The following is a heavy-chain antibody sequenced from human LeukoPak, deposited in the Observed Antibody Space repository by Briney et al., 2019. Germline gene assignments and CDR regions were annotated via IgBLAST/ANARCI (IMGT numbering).Heavy chain of an antibody. CDR1: GYTFSDYY. D-gene: IGHD1-26*01. CDR3: ARDQSGEWELLSGWWFDP. V-gene: IGHV1-2*02. Sequence: ASVKVSCKASGYTFSDYYMHWVRQAPGQGLEWMGWINPDSGGTNYAQKFQGRVTMTRDTSITTAYMELSNLRSEDTAVYYCARDQSGEWELLSGWWFDPWGQGTLVTVSS. J-gene: IGHJ5*02. CDR2: INPDSGGT.